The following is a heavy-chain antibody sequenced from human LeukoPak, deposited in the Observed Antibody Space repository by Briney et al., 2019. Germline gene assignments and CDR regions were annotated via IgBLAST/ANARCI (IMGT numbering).Heavy chain of an antibody. J-gene: IGHJ3*02. Sequence: TLSLTCTVSGGSISSSSYYWGWIRQPPGKGLEWLALIYWDDDKGYSPSLKSRLTITKDTSKNQVVLTMTNMDPVDTATYYCARRTFDIWGQGTMVTVSS. CDR3: ARRTFDI. CDR1: GGSISSSSYY. V-gene: IGHV2-5*02. CDR2: IYWDDDK.